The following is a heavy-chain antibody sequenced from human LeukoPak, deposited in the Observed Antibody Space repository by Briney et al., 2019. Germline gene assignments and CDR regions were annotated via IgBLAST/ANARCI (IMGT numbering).Heavy chain of an antibody. Sequence: GGSLRLSRAASGFTFSSYAMSWVRQAPGKGLEWVSAISGSGGSTYYADSVKGRFTISRDNSKNTLYLQMNSLRAENTAVYYCAKDLDIVATITGYWGQGTLVTVSS. V-gene: IGHV3-23*01. J-gene: IGHJ4*02. CDR3: AKDLDIVATITGY. D-gene: IGHD5-12*01. CDR1: GFTFSSYA. CDR2: ISGSGGST.